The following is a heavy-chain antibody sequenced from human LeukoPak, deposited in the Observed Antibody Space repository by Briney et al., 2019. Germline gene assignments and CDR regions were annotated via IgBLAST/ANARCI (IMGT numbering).Heavy chain of an antibody. V-gene: IGHV4-34*01. CDR1: AGSFSGYY. CDR3: ASQSGGRADY. D-gene: IGHD2-15*01. CDR2: INHSGST. J-gene: IGHJ4*02. Sequence: PSETMSLTCPVYAGSFSGYYWSWIRQPPGKGLEWIGEINHSGSTNYNPSLKSRVTISGDTSKNQFSLKLSSVTAADTAVYYGASQSGGRADYWGQGNLVTVSS.